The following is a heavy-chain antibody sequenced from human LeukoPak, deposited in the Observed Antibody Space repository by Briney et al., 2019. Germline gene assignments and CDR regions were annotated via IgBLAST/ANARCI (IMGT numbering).Heavy chain of an antibody. CDR3: ARLVYRSGWPLDY. CDR1: GGSISSSSYY. Sequence: SETLSLTCTVSGGSISSSSYYWAWIRQPPGKGLEWIGSIYYSGNTYYNPSLKSRVTISVDTSKNQFSLKVSSVTAADTAVYSCARLVYRSGWPLDYWGQGTLVTVSS. CDR2: IYYSGNT. D-gene: IGHD6-19*01. V-gene: IGHV4-39*01. J-gene: IGHJ4*02.